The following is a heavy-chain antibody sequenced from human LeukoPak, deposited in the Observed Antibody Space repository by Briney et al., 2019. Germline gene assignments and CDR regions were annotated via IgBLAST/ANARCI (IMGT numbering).Heavy chain of an antibody. Sequence: SETLSLTCTASGGSISSGGYYWSWIRQHPGKGLEWIGYIYYSGSTYYNPSLKSRVTISVDTSKNQFSLKLSSVTAADTAVYYCARVRSIVVAPYDAFDNWGQGTMVTVSS. CDR3: ARVRSIVVAPYDAFDN. V-gene: IGHV4-31*03. J-gene: IGHJ3*02. CDR1: GGSISSGGYY. CDR2: IYYSGST. D-gene: IGHD3-22*01.